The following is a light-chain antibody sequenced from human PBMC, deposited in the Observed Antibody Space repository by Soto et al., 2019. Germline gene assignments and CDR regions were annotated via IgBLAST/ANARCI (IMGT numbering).Light chain of an antibody. CDR1: QSISNY. J-gene: IGKJ4*01. V-gene: IGKV1-39*01. Sequence: DMEMTQSPSSLSASVGDRVTITCRASQSISNYLNWYQHKPGKVPKLLIYAASSLQSGVPTRFSGRGSGTDFTLTINSLQPEDFATYYCQHSYGTPLTFGGGTKIEIK. CDR2: AAS. CDR3: QHSYGTPLT.